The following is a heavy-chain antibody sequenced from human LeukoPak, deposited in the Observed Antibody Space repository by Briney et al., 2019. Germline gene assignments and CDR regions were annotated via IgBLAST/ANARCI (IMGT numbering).Heavy chain of an antibody. V-gene: IGHV1-18*01. J-gene: IGHJ4*02. CDR3: ATSGGEYCSGGSCYYFDY. CDR2: ISANNGNT. Sequence: ASVKVSCKASGYTFTSYGISWVRQAPGQGLEWMGWISANNGNTNYAQKFQGRVTMTTDTSTSTAYMEPRSLRSDDTAVYYCATSGGEYCSGGSCYYFDYWGQGTLVTVSS. CDR1: GYTFTSYG. D-gene: IGHD2-15*01.